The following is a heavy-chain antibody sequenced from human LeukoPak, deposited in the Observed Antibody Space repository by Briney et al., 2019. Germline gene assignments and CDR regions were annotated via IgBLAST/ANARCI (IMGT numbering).Heavy chain of an antibody. CDR3: ARDLRQDYYDSSGHAPFFDY. J-gene: IGHJ4*02. CDR1: GFTFSSYW. D-gene: IGHD3-22*01. CDR2: IKQEGSEK. Sequence: TGGSLRLSCAASGFTFSSYWMSWVRQAPGKGLEWVANIKQEGSEKSYVDSVKGRFTISRDNAKNSLYLQMNSLRAEDTAVYYCARDLRQDYYDSSGHAPFFDYWGQGTLVTVSS. V-gene: IGHV3-7*01.